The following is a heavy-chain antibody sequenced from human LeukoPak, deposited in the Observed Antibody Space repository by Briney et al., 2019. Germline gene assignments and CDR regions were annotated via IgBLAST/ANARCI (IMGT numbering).Heavy chain of an antibody. V-gene: IGHV3-30*02. CDR2: IRYDGSNK. CDR1: GFTFSSYG. Sequence: GGSLRLSCAASGFTFSSYGMHWVRQAPGKGLEWVAFIRYDGSNKYYADSVKGRFTISRDNSKNTLYLQMNSLRAEDTAVYYCAKDWRDIVVVPAAIDFDYWGQGTLVTVSS. D-gene: IGHD2-2*02. J-gene: IGHJ4*02. CDR3: AKDWRDIVVVPAAIDFDY.